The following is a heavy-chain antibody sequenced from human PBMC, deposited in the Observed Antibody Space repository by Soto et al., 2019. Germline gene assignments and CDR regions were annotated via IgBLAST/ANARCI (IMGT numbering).Heavy chain of an antibody. CDR3: ARSKTYYDFWSGLDY. V-gene: IGHV5-51*01. CDR1: GYSFTSCW. D-gene: IGHD3-3*01. CDR2: IYPGDSDT. Sequence: GESLKISCNGSGYSFTSCWIGWVRQMPGKGLEWIGIIYPGDSDTRYSPSFQGQVTFSADKSISTAYLQWSSLKASDTAMYYCARSKTYYDFWSGLDYWGQGTLVTVSS. J-gene: IGHJ4*02.